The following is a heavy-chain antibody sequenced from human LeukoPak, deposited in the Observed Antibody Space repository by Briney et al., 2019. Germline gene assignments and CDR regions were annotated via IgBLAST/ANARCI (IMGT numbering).Heavy chain of an antibody. Sequence: PGGSLRLSCAASGFTFSNYGMHWVRQAPGKGLEWVAVISSDGNYKYYADSVKGRFTISRDNSKNTLFLQMDSLTAADAGVFYCARGYYDSSGYSADSFHIWGQGTMVTVSS. CDR2: ISSDGNYK. J-gene: IGHJ3*02. CDR3: ARGYYDSSGYSADSFHI. V-gene: IGHV3-30*03. D-gene: IGHD3-22*01. CDR1: GFTFSNYG.